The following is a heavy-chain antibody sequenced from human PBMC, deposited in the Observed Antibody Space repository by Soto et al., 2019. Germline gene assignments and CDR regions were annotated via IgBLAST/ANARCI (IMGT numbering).Heavy chain of an antibody. CDR3: ARGLQSAGGRRYGDYRVRFDY. CDR1: GGSFSGYY. D-gene: IGHD4-17*01. V-gene: IGHV4-34*01. CDR2: INHSGST. Sequence: SQTLSLPCAVYGGSFSGYYWSWIRQPPGKGLEWIGEINHSGSTNYNPSLKSRVTISVDTSKNQFALKLSSVTAADTAVYYCARGLQSAGGRRYGDYRVRFDYWGQGTLVTVSS. J-gene: IGHJ4*02.